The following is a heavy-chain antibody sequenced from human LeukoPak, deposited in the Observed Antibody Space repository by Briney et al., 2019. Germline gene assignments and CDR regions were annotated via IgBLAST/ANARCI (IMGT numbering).Heavy chain of an antibody. Sequence: SETLSLTCTVSGGSISSYYWSWIRQPPGKGLEWIGYIYTSGSTNYNPSLKSRVTISVDTSKNQFSLKLSSVTAADTAVYYCARHEYIVARRGAVGWFDPWGQGTLVTVSS. J-gene: IGHJ5*02. V-gene: IGHV4-4*09. D-gene: IGHD6-6*01. CDR3: ARHEYIVARRGAVGWFDP. CDR2: IYTSGST. CDR1: GGSISSYY.